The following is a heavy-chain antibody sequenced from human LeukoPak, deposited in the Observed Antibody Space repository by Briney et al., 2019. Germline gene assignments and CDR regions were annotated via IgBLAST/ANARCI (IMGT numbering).Heavy chain of an antibody. Sequence: SVKVSCKASGGTFSSYAISWVRQAPGQGLEWMGGIIPIFGTANYAQKFQGRVTITTDESTSTAYMELSSLRSEDTAVYYCASGVPAAIDDAFDIWGQGTMVTVSS. J-gene: IGHJ3*02. CDR3: ASGVPAAIDDAFDI. CDR1: GGTFSSYA. CDR2: IIPIFGTA. D-gene: IGHD2-2*01. V-gene: IGHV1-69*05.